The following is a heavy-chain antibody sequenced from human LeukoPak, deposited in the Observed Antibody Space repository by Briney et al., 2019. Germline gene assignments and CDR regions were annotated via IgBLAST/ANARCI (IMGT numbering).Heavy chain of an antibody. CDR1: SGSLSSFY. J-gene: IGHJ5*02. D-gene: IGHD6-19*01. CDR3: AVAAPGWFDP. V-gene: IGHV4-34*01. CDR2: INHSGST. Sequence: SETLSLTCTVSSGSLSSFYWNWIRQPAGKGLEWIGEINHSGSTNYNPSLKSRVTISVDTSKNQFSLKLSSVTAADTAVYYCAVAAPGWFDPWGQGTLVTVSS.